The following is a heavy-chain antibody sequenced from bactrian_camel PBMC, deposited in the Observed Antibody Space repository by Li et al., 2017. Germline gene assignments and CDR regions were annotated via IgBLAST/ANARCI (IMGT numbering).Heavy chain of an antibody. D-gene: IGHD7*01. CDR1: GFTFGAYY. Sequence: VQLVESGGGLEKPGGSLRLLCATSGFTFGAYYMTWVRQPPGKGLEWVSTINNGGSTVYADSVKGRFTISRDNAKNTLFLQLNSLKTEDTAMYYCAAERCLWWTRDYILDVARYNIWGQGTQVTVS. J-gene: IGHJ4*01. V-gene: IGHV3S19*01. CDR3: AAERCLWWTRDYILDVARYNI. CDR2: INNGGST.